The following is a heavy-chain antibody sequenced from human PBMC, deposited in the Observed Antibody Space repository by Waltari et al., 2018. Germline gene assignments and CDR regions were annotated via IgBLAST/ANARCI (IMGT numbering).Heavy chain of an antibody. CDR2: IWHDGSNK. V-gene: IGHV3-33*08. CDR3: AANFDF. CDR1: GFTFDDYA. J-gene: IGHJ4*02. Sequence: VQLVESGGVVVQPGGSLRLSCAASGFTFDDYAMHWVRQAPGKGLEWVAVIWHDGSNKYYADSVRGRFTISRDNSKNTVYLQMNSLRVEDTALYYCAANFDFWGQGTLVTVSS.